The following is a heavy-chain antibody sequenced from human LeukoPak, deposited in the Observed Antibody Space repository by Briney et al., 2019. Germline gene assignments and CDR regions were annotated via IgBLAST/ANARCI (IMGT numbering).Heavy chain of an antibody. V-gene: IGHV4-34*01. J-gene: IGHJ4*02. CDR3: ARGVYCSGGNCYLPLDS. CDR1: GGSFSGYY. CDR2: INHSGST. Sequence: SETLSLTCAVYGGSFSGYYWSWIRQPSGKGLEWIGEINHSGSTNYSPSLQSRVTISVDTSKNQFSLKLSSVTAADTAVYYCARGVYCSGGNCYLPLDSWGQGTLVTVSS. D-gene: IGHD2-15*01.